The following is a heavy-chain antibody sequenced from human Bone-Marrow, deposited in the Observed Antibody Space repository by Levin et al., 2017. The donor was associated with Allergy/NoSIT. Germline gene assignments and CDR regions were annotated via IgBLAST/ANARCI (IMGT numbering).Heavy chain of an antibody. CDR1: GFTVSSNY. Sequence: GGSLRLSCAASGFTVSSNYMSWVRQAPGKGPEWVSVIYSGGSTYYADSVKGRFTISRDNSKNTLYLQMNSLSAEDTAVYYCVRGWFGELLSHWGQGTLVTVSS. CDR3: VRGWFGELLSH. V-gene: IGHV3-53*01. D-gene: IGHD3-10*01. J-gene: IGHJ4*02. CDR2: IYSGGST.